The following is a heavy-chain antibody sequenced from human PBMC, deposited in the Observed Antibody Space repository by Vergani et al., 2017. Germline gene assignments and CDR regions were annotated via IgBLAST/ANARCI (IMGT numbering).Heavy chain of an antibody. J-gene: IGHJ4*02. Sequence: EVQLVQSGAEVKKPGESLKISCKGSGYSFTSYWIGWVRQMPGKGLEWMGIIYPGDSDTRYSPSFQGQVPIAADKSISAAYLQWSSLKASDTAMYYCARHPPGTPTYYYGSGSYGLDYWGQGTLVTVSS. D-gene: IGHD3-10*01. CDR1: GYSFTSYW. CDR2: IYPGDSDT. V-gene: IGHV5-51*01. CDR3: ARHPPGTPTYYYGSGSYGLDY.